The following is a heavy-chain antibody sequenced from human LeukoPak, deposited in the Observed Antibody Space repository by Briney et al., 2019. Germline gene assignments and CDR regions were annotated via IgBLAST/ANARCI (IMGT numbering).Heavy chain of an antibody. D-gene: IGHD5-18*01. CDR3: AREKGNTAMVTNAYDY. J-gene: IGHJ4*02. CDR2: IIPIFGTA. Sequence: SVKVSCKASGGTFSSYAISWVRRAPGQGLEWMGGIIPIFGTANYAQKFQGRVTITADESTSTAYMELSSLRSEDTAVYYCAREKGNTAMVTNAYDYWGQGTLVTVSS. CDR1: GGTFSSYA. V-gene: IGHV1-69*01.